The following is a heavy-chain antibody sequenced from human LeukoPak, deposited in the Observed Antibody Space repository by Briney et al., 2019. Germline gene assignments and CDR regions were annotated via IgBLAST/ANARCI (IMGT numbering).Heavy chain of an antibody. D-gene: IGHD6-19*01. Sequence: GRSLRLSCVASGFTFSSYGMHWVRQTPGKGLEWVAVIWYDGSKKYSADSLKGRFTISRDDSKNTLYLQMNSLRAEDTAVYYCARDLGTAGSFYFDYWGHGTLVAVSS. CDR1: GFTFSSYG. CDR2: IWYDGSKK. V-gene: IGHV3-33*01. CDR3: ARDLGTAGSFYFDY. J-gene: IGHJ4*01.